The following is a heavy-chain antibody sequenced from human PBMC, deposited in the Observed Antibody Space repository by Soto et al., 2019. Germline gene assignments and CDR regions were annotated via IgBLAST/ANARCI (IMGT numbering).Heavy chain of an antibody. CDR2: ISTRSHYI. V-gene: IGHV3-21*01. Sequence: PGGSLRLSCAASGFTVSSTYLTWVRQAPGKGLEWVASISTRSHYIYYADSLKGRFTISRDNAKNSVDLQISSLRAEDTAVYYCARDSSTGYYLSDFDYWGQGTLVTVSS. D-gene: IGHD3-9*01. J-gene: IGHJ4*02. CDR3: ARDSSTGYYLSDFDY. CDR1: GFTVSSTY.